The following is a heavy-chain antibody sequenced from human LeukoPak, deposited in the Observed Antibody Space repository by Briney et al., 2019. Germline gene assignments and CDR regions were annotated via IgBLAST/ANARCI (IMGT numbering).Heavy chain of an antibody. Sequence: GGSLRLSCTASGFIFGDYTMSWVRQAPGKGLEWVGFIRSKAYGGTTEYAASVKGRFTISRDDSKSIAYLQMNSLKTEDTAVYYCTRDRGSSWLYYMDVWGKGTTVTVSS. V-gene: IGHV3-49*04. D-gene: IGHD6-13*01. CDR3: TRDRGSSWLYYMDV. J-gene: IGHJ6*03. CDR1: GFIFGDYT. CDR2: IRSKAYGGTT.